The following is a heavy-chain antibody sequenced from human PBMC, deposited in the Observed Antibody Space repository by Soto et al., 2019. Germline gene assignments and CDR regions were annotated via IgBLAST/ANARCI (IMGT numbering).Heavy chain of an antibody. CDR1: GFTFSTYA. J-gene: IGHJ3*02. CDR3: AKVLSGYHPRYALDI. D-gene: IGHD3-22*01. Sequence: GGSLRLSCAASGFTFSTYAMSWVRQAPGKGLEWVSAISGSDGSTYYADSVKGRFTISKDNSKNTLYLQMNSLRAEDTAVYYSAKVLSGYHPRYALDIWGQGTMVTVSS. V-gene: IGHV3-23*01. CDR2: ISGSDGST.